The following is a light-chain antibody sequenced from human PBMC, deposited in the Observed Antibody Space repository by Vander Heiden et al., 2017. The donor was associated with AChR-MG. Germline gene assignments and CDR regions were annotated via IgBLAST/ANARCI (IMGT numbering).Light chain of an antibody. Sequence: QSALTQPASVSGSPGQSITISCTGTSSDVGGYGFVSWDPQHPGKAPKLMIFDVSKRPSGVSNRFSVSKSGNTASLTISGLQPEDDADYYCSSFASSSTVVFGGGTKLTVL. V-gene: IGLV2-14*03. CDR2: DVS. CDR3: SSFASSSTVV. CDR1: SSDVGGYGF. J-gene: IGLJ3*02.